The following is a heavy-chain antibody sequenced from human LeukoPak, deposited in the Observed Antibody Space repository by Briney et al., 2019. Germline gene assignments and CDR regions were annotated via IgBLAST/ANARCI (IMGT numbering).Heavy chain of an antibody. D-gene: IGHD3-10*02. V-gene: IGHV3-23*01. Sequence: GGSLRLSCAASGFTFSSYAMNWVRQAPGKGLEWVSGIGGSGGSTFYADSVKGRFTISRDNSKNTLYLQMNSLSAEDTAVYYCARELFLDYWGQGTLVTVSS. CDR3: ARELFLDY. CDR1: GFTFSSYA. J-gene: IGHJ4*02. CDR2: IGGSGGST.